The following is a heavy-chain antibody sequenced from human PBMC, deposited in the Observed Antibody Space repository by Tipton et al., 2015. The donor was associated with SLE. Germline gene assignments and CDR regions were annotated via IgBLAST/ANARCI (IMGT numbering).Heavy chain of an antibody. D-gene: IGHD3-3*01. J-gene: IGHJ4*02. CDR2: INTDGSGK. V-gene: IGHV3-74*01. Sequence: SLRLSCAASGVIFSTLAMSWVRQAPGKGLVWVSRINTDGSGKDYAESVKGRFTISRDNAKNTLYLQMNSLRAEDTAVYYCARAHYDFRSYNLDYWGQGTLVTVSS. CDR3: ARAHYDFRSYNLDY. CDR1: GVIFSTLA.